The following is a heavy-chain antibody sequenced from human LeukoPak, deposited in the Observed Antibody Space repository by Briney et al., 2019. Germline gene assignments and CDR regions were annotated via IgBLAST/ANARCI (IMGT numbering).Heavy chain of an antibody. CDR3: ARSYCSSTSCYNPFDY. J-gene: IGHJ4*02. D-gene: IGHD2-2*02. V-gene: IGHV3-20*01. CDR1: GFTFDDYG. Sequence: SGGSLRLSCAASGFTFDDYGMSWVRQAPGKGLEWVSGISWNGGSTGYADSVKGRFTISRDNAKNSLYLQMNSLRVEDTALYHCARSYCSSTSCYNPFDYWGQGTLVTVSS. CDR2: ISWNGGST.